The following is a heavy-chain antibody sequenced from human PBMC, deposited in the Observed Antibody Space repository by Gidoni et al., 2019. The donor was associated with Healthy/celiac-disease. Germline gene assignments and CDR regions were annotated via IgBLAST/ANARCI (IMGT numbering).Heavy chain of an antibody. V-gene: IGHV2-5*02. CDR3: AHRPRRQWLFLDAFDI. Sequence: QITLKESGPTLVKPTQTLTLTCTFSGFSLSTSGVGVGWIRQPPGKALEWLALIYWDDDKRYIPSLKSRLTINKDTSKNQVVLTMTNMDPVDTATYYCAHRPRRQWLFLDAFDIWGQGTMVTVSS. CDR1: GFSLSTSGVG. D-gene: IGHD3-22*01. CDR2: IYWDDDK. J-gene: IGHJ3*02.